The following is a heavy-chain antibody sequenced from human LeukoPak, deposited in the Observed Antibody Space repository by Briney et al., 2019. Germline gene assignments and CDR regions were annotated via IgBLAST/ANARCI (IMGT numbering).Heavy chain of an antibody. J-gene: IGHJ6*02. Sequence: GGSLRLSCAASGFTFSSYAMHWVRQAPGKGLEYVSAISSNGGSTYYANSVKGRFTISRDNSKNTLYLQMGSLRAEDMAVYYCARGARATLEPEKYYGMDVWGQGTTVTVSS. CDR3: ARGARATLEPEKYYGMDV. V-gene: IGHV3-64*01. D-gene: IGHD3-16*01. CDR2: ISSNGGST. CDR1: GFTFSSYA.